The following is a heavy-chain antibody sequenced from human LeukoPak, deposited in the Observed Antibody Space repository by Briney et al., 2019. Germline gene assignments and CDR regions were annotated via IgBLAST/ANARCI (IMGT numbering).Heavy chain of an antibody. CDR2: TSYDESNK. Sequence: GGSLRLSCSASGFTFSDYAMHWVRQAPGKGLEWVVVTSYDESNKYYADSVKGRFTISRDNSKKTLYLQMNSLRDEDTAIYYCARVVVSSSSDYFDYWGQGTLVIVSS. CDR3: ARVVVSSSSDYFDY. D-gene: IGHD6-6*01. J-gene: IGHJ4*02. CDR1: GFTFSDYA. V-gene: IGHV3-30*04.